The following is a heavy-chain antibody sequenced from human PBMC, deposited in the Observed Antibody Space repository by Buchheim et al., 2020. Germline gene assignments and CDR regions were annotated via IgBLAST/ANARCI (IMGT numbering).Heavy chain of an antibody. V-gene: IGHV4-31*03. J-gene: IGHJ5*02. CDR1: GGSISSGGYY. CDR2: IYYSGST. D-gene: IGHD2-2*01. Sequence: QVQLQESGPGLVKPSQTLSLTCTVSGGSISSGGYYWSWIRQHPGKGLEWIGYIYYSGSTYYNPSLKSRVTISVDKFKNTFSLKLSSVTAADTAVYYCAREGYCSSTSCYVGWFDPWGQGTL. CDR3: AREGYCSSTSCYVGWFDP.